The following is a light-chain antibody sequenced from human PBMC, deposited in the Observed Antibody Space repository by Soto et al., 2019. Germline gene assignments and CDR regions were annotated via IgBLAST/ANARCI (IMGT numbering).Light chain of an antibody. Sequence: DIQMTQSPSSLSASVGDRVTITCRASHSISTWLAWYQQKPGKAPKLLISDVSSLERGVPSRFSGSGSATEFTLTISGLQSDDFATYYCQQYKDYVWTFGQGTKVDIK. J-gene: IGKJ1*01. CDR2: DVS. CDR3: QQYKDYVWT. CDR1: HSISTW. V-gene: IGKV1-5*01.